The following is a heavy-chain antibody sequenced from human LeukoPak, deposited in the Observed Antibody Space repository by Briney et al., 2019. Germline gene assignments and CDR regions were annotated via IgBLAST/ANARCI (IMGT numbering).Heavy chain of an antibody. CDR3: ANDYSVSLSYYFDY. CDR1: GYTFTGSY. Sequence: ASVKVSCKASGYTFTGSYTHWVRQAPGQGLESMGWINPNSGGTNYAQKFQGRVTMTRDTSISTAYMELSRLRSDDTAVYYCANDYSVSLSYYFDYRGQGTLVTVSS. CDR2: INPNSGGT. V-gene: IGHV1-2*02. D-gene: IGHD4-11*01. J-gene: IGHJ4*02.